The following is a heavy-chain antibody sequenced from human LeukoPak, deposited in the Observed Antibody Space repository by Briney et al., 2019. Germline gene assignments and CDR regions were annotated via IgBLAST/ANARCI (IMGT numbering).Heavy chain of an antibody. J-gene: IGHJ4*02. V-gene: IGHV4-59*08. Sequence: SETLSLTCTVSGDSIRSSYWSWIRQPPGKGLEWIGYIYYSGSTNYNPSLDSRVTISVATSKIKLSLKLTSVTAADAAVYYCARHGPTSYYFDYWGQGTLVTVYS. CDR2: IYYSGST. D-gene: IGHD6-6*01. CDR1: GDSIRSSY. CDR3: ARHGPTSYYFDY.